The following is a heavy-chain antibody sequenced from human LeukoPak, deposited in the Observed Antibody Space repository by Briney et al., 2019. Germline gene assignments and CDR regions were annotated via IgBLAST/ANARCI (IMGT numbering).Heavy chain of an antibody. CDR3: ARGKRIVVVPAADYYFDY. CDR2: ISAYNGNT. CDR1: GYTFTSYG. D-gene: IGHD2-2*01. J-gene: IGHJ4*02. Sequence: GASVKVSCKASGYTFTSYGISWVRQAPGQGLEWMGWISAYNGNTNYAQKLQGRVTMTTDTSTSTAYMELRSLGSEDTAVYYCARGKRIVVVPAADYYFDYWGQGTLVTVSS. V-gene: IGHV1-18*01.